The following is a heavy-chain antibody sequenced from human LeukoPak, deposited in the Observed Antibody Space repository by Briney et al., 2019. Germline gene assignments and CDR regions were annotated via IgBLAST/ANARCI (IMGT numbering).Heavy chain of an antibody. J-gene: IGHJ6*02. CDR3: ARLWPRIAARRLYGMDV. CDR2: FYPGDSDT. V-gene: IGHV5-51*01. CDR1: GYSFTSYW. Sequence: GESLKISCKGSGYSFTSYWIGWVRQMPGKGLEWMGIFYPGDSDTRYSPSFQGQVTISADKSISTAYLQWSSLKASGTAMYYCARLWPRIAARRLYGMDVWGQGTTVTVSS. D-gene: IGHD6-13*01.